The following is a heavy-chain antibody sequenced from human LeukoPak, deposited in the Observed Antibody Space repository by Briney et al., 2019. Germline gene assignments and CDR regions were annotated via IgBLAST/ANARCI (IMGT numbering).Heavy chain of an antibody. CDR2: IIPIFGTA. D-gene: IGHD3-16*01. Sequence: GASVKVSCKASGYIFTSYYMHWVRQAPGQGLEWMGGIIPIFGTANYAQKFQGRVTITADESTSTAYMELSSLRSEDTAVYYCARARHPFMITLGGVIWDYWGQGTLVTVSS. J-gene: IGHJ4*02. CDR3: ARARHPFMITLGGVIWDY. CDR1: GYIFTSYY. V-gene: IGHV1-69*13.